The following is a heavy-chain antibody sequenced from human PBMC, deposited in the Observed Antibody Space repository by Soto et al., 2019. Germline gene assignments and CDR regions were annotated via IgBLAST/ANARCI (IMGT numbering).Heavy chain of an antibody. CDR2: IYSGGST. V-gene: IGHV3-53*01. J-gene: IGHJ6*02. CDR1: GFTVSSHY. D-gene: IGHD1-1*01. CDR3: ASQTGTTSYYYYGMDV. Sequence: EVQLVESGGGLIQPGGSLRLSCAASGFTVSSHYMSWVRQAPGKGLEWVSVIYSGGSTYYADSVKGRFTISRDNSKNTLDLQRNSRRAEDTAVYYCASQTGTTSYYYYGMDVWGQGTTVTVSS.